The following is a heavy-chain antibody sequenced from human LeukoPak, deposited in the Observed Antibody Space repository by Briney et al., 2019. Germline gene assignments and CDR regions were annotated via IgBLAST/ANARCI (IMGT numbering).Heavy chain of an antibody. CDR2: INPNDGDT. D-gene: IGHD2-2*01. CDR3: ARANFLYCSSSTCLFDY. Sequence: ASVKVSCKASGYTFTDYYMHWVRQAPGQGFEWMGWINPNDGDTNYAQKFQGRVTMTRDTAISTAHMEVSRLRSDDTAVYYCARANFLYCSSSTCLFDYWGQGTLVTVSS. J-gene: IGHJ4*02. V-gene: IGHV1-2*02. CDR1: GYTFTDYY.